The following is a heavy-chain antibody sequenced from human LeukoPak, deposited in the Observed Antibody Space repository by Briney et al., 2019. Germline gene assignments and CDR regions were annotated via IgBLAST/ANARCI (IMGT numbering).Heavy chain of an antibody. Sequence: ASVKVSCKASGGTFSSYAISWVRQAPGQGLEWMGRIIPILGIANYAQKFQGRVTITADKSTSTAYMELSSLRSEDTAVYYCAREDSSSPTCTYWGQGTLVTVSS. CDR3: AREDSSSPTCTY. V-gene: IGHV1-69*04. D-gene: IGHD6-6*01. CDR2: IIPILGIA. CDR1: GGTFSSYA. J-gene: IGHJ4*02.